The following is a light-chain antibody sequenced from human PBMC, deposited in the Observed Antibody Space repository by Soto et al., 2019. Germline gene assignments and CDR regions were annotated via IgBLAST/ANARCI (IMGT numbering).Light chain of an antibody. V-gene: IGKV3-15*01. J-gene: IGKJ4*01. CDR3: QQYNNWPLS. Sequence: EIVMTQSPATLSVSPGERATLSCRASQSVRSNLAWYQQKPGQAPRLLIYGASTTATGIPARFSGSGSGAEFTLTISSLQSEEFAVYYCQQYNNWPLSFGGGTKVDIK. CDR1: QSVRSN. CDR2: GAS.